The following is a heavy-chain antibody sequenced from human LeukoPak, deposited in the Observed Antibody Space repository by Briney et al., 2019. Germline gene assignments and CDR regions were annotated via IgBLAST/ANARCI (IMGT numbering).Heavy chain of an antibody. CDR1: GFTFRNYG. CDR3: ARGGAARPDY. Sequence: GGSVRLSCAASGFTFRNYGMNWVRQAPGKGLEWVSYISATSSTTAYADSVKGRFTISRDNARNSLYLQMNSLRAEDTAVYYCARGGAARPDYWGQGTLVTVSS. CDR2: ISATSSTT. D-gene: IGHD6-6*01. V-gene: IGHV3-48*01. J-gene: IGHJ4*02.